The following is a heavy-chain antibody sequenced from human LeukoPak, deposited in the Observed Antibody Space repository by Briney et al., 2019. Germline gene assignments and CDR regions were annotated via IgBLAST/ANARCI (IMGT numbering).Heavy chain of an antibody. D-gene: IGHD3-10*01. CDR3: ARVPYGNYHYYYMDV. J-gene: IGHJ6*03. CDR2: IYSGSST. V-gene: IGHV3-53*01. CDR1: GFIFSRHG. Sequence: GGSLRLSCAASGFIFSRHGMHWVRQAPGRGLEWVSLIYSGSSTYYANSVKGRFTISRDNSKNTVYLQMNSLRAEDTAVYYCARVPYGNYHYYYMDVWGKGTTVTVSS.